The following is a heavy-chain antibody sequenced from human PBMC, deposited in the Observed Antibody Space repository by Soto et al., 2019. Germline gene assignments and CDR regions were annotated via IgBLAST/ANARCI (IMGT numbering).Heavy chain of an antibody. CDR1: GFIVENFG. D-gene: IGHD6-19*01. CDR3: AKEDTSSGSLDY. J-gene: IGHJ4*02. V-gene: IGHV3-23*01. Sequence: GGSLRLSCAASGFIVENFGMSWVRQAPGKGLEWISSISGSGFKKYYADSVKGRFTISRDNSKSTVYLELKSLRAEDSASYYCAKEDTSSGSLDYWGQGALVTVSS. CDR2: ISGSGFKK.